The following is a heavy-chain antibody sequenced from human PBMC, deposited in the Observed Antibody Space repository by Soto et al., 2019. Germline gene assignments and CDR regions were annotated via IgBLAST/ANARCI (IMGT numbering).Heavy chain of an antibody. CDR1: GGTFSSYA. CDR2: IIPISGTA. V-gene: IGHV1-69*01. J-gene: IGHJ6*02. CDR3: ARSQGSSTSLEIYYYYYYGMDV. Sequence: QVQLVQSGAEVKKPGYSVKVSCKASGGTFSSYAISWVRQAPGQGLELMGGIIPISGTANYAQKFQGRVTITADESTSTAYMELSSLRSEDTAVYYCARSQGSSTSLEIYYYYYYGMDVWGQGTTVTVSS. D-gene: IGHD2-2*01.